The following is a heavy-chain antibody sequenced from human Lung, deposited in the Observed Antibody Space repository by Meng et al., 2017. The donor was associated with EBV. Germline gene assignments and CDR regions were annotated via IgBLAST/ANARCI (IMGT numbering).Heavy chain of an antibody. CDR2: INHSGST. D-gene: IGHD4-23*01. J-gene: IGHJ4*02. CDR1: GGSFSGYY. Sequence: VHPQQWGAGLLNPSATLSLTCAGYGGSFSGYYWSWIRQPPGKGLEWIGEINHSGSTNYNPSLKSRVTISVDTSKNQFSLKLSSVTAADTAVYYCARGPGLRWERTTDYWGQGTLVTV. V-gene: IGHV4-34*01. CDR3: ARGPGLRWERTTDY.